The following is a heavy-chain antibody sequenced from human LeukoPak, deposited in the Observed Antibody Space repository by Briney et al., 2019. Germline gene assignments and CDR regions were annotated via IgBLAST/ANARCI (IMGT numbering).Heavy chain of an antibody. J-gene: IGHJ5*02. V-gene: IGHV4-59*12. CDR1: GGSISSYY. Sequence: SETLSLTCTVSGGSISSYYWSWIRQPPGKGLEWFGYIYYSWSTNYNPSLKSRVTISIDTSKNQFSLRLSSVTAADTAVYYCAPPPYYYEANGYSVAWGQGTLVTVSS. CDR3: APPPYYYEANGYSVA. CDR2: IYYSWST. D-gene: IGHD3-22*01.